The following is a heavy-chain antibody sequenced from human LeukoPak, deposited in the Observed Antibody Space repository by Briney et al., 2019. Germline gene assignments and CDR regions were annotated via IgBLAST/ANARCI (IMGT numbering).Heavy chain of an antibody. CDR1: GYTFTSYD. J-gene: IGHJ5*02. CDR2: MNPNSGNT. V-gene: IGHV1-8*01. D-gene: IGHD3-10*01. Sequence: ASVKVSCKASGYTFTSYDINWVRQATGQGLEWMGWMNPNSGNTGYAQKFQGRVTMTRNTSISTAYMELSSLRSEDTAVYYCARPRRARFGNWFDPWGQGTLVTDSS. CDR3: ARPRRARFGNWFDP.